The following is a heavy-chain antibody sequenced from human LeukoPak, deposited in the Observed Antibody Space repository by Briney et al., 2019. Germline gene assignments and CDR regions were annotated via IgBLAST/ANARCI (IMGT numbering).Heavy chain of an antibody. CDR3: ARGQDIVVVPAATNWFDP. Sequence: ASVKVSCKASGYTFTGYYMHWVRQAPGQGLEWMGWINPNSGGTNYAQKFQGWVTMTRDTSISTAYMELSRLGSDDTAVYYCARGQDIVVVPAATNWFDPWGQGTLVTVSS. V-gene: IGHV1-2*04. J-gene: IGHJ5*02. CDR1: GYTFTGYY. CDR2: INPNSGGT. D-gene: IGHD2-2*01.